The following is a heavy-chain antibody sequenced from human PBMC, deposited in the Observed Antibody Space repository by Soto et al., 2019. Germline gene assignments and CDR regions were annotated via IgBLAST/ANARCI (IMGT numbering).Heavy chain of an antibody. D-gene: IGHD6-19*01. CDR2: IYPGDPDT. CDR3: ARLSGQWLGPNNWFDP. CDR1: GYSFTSYW. V-gene: IGHV5-51*01. J-gene: IGHJ5*02. Sequence: PGESLKISCKGSGYSFTSYWIGWLRQMPGKGLEWMGIIYPGDPDTRYSPSFQGQVTISADKSISTAYLQWSSLKASDTAMYYCARLSGQWLGPNNWFDPWGQGTLVTVSS.